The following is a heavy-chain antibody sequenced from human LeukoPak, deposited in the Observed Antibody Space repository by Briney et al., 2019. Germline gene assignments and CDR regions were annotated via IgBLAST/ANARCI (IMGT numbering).Heavy chain of an antibody. D-gene: IGHD2-2*01. V-gene: IGHV4-4*07. CDR1: GGSISSYY. CDR3: ARDSPGDCSSTSCYFYYYYYYMDV. CDR2: IYTSGST. J-gene: IGHJ6*03. Sequence: SETLSLTCTVSGGSISSYYGSWIRQPAGKGLEWIGRIYTSGSTNYNPSLKSRVTMSVDTSKNQFSLKLSSVTAADTAVYYCARDSPGDCSSTSCYFYYYYYYMDVWGKGTTVTVSS.